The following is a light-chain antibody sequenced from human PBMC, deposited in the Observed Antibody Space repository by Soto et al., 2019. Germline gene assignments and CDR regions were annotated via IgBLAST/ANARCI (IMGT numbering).Light chain of an antibody. Sequence: QSALTQPASVSGSPGQSITISCTGTSSDVGGYNYVSWYQQHPGKAPKLMIYEVSNRPSGVSNRFSGSKSGNTASLTIYGLQAEYEADYYCSSYTSSSTPYVFGTGTKLTVL. V-gene: IGLV2-14*01. CDR3: SSYTSSSTPYV. J-gene: IGLJ1*01. CDR1: SSDVGGYNY. CDR2: EVS.